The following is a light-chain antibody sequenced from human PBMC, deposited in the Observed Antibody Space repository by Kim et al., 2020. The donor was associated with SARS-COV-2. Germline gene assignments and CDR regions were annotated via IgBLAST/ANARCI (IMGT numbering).Light chain of an antibody. CDR1: QSINTW. CDR2: DAS. J-gene: IGKJ4*01. V-gene: IGKV1-5*01. Sequence: DIQMTQSPSPLSASVGDRVTITCRASQSINTWLAWYQQKPGKAPRLLIYDASSLERGFPSRFSGSGSGTEFTLTISSLQLDDFATYYCQQYDTELLTFGGGTKLEI. CDR3: QQYDTELLT.